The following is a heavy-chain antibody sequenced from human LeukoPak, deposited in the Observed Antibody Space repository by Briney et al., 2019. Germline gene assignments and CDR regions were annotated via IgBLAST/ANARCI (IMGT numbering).Heavy chain of an antibody. CDR2: VSGSGEST. CDR1: GFTFSSYA. J-gene: IGHJ3*02. D-gene: IGHD3-3*01. CDR3: AKVRGTIRGAFDI. V-gene: IGHV3-23*01. Sequence: GGSLRLSCAASGFTFSSYAMSWVRQAPGKGLEWVSGVSGSGESTYYADSVKGRFIISRDNSKNTLYLQMNSLRAEDTAVYYCAKVRGTIRGAFDIWGQGTMVTVSS.